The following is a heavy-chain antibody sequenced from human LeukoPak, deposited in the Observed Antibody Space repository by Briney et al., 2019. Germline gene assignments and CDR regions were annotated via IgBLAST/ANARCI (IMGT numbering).Heavy chain of an antibody. CDR3: AKETSPIFGHAFDI. CDR2: ISWNSGSI. Sequence: PGGXXRLSCAASGFTFDDYAMHWVRQAPGKGLEWVSGISWNSGSIDYAESVKGGFTISRDNAKKSLYMQMNSLRAEDMALYYCAKETSPIFGHAFDIWGQGTMVTVSS. J-gene: IGHJ3*02. CDR1: GFTFDDYA. V-gene: IGHV3-9*03. D-gene: IGHD3-3*01.